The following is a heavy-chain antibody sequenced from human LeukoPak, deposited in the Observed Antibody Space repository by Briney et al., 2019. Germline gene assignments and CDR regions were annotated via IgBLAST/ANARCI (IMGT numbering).Heavy chain of an antibody. CDR1: GGSISGYY. V-gene: IGHV4-59*01. CDR3: ARAHYGSGSYYHSYYFDY. CDR2: IYYSGST. D-gene: IGHD3-10*01. J-gene: IGHJ4*02. Sequence: PSETLSLTCTVSGGSISGYYWSWLRQPPGKGLEWIGYIYYSGSTNYNPSLKSRVTISVDTSKNQFSLKLSSVTAADTAVYYCARAHYGSGSYYHSYYFDYWGQGTLVTVSS.